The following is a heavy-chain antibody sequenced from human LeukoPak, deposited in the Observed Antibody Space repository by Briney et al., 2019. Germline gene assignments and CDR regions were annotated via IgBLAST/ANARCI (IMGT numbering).Heavy chain of an antibody. D-gene: IGHD1-26*01. CDR1: GFTFSSWG. CDR2: IWYDGTNK. Sequence: GGSLRLSCAASGFTFSSWGMHWVRQAPGKGLEWVAVIWYDGTNKYYADSVKGRFTISRDSAKNSLYLQMNSLRDEDTAVYYCARNTPGRVYFDYWGQGTLVTVSS. CDR3: ARNTPGRVYFDY. J-gene: IGHJ4*02. V-gene: IGHV3-33*01.